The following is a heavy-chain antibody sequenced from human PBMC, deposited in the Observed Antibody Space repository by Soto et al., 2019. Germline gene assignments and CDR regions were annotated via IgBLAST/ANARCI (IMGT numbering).Heavy chain of an antibody. Sequence: ASVKVSCKASGYTFTSYGISWVRQAPGQGLAWMGWISSYNGNTNYAQKLQGRVTMTTDTSTSTAYMELRSLRADYTAVYYCARGGDYYGSRWVDPWGQGTLVTVSS. V-gene: IGHV1-18*01. CDR2: ISSYNGNT. CDR1: GYTFTSYG. J-gene: IGHJ5*02. D-gene: IGHD3-10*01. CDR3: ARGGDYYGSRWVDP.